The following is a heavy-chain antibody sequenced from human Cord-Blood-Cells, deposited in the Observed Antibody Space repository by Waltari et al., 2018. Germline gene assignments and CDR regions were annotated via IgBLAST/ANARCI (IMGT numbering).Heavy chain of an antibody. J-gene: IGHJ4*02. Sequence: QLQLQESGPGLVKPSETLSLTCTVSGGSISSSSYYWGWIRQPPGKGLEWIGSIYYSGDTYYNPSPKSRVTISVDTSKNQFSLKLSSVTAADTAVYYCARQIYDSSGYYYVPNFDYWGQGTLVTVSS. CDR1: GGSISSSSYY. V-gene: IGHV4-39*07. CDR2: IYYSGDT. CDR3: ARQIYDSSGYYYVPNFDY. D-gene: IGHD3-22*01.